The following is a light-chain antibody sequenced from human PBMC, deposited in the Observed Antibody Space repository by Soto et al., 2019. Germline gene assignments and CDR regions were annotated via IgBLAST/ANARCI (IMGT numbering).Light chain of an antibody. CDR2: DVS. CDR3: CSYAGSYTFYV. CDR1: SSDVGGYNY. J-gene: IGLJ1*01. Sequence: QSVLTQPHSVSGSPRQSVTISCTGTSSDVGGYNYVSWYQQHPGKAPKLMIYDVSKRPSGVPDRFSGSKSGNTASLTISGLQAEDEADYYCCSYAGSYTFYVFGTGTKLTVL. V-gene: IGLV2-11*01.